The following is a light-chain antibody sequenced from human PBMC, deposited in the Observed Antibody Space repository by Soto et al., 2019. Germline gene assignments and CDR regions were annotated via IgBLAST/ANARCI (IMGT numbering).Light chain of an antibody. CDR3: LQDYNQPIT. CDR2: DAS. V-gene: IGKV3D-15*02. J-gene: IGKJ4*01. Sequence: EIVFMNCTSSSCNSKKNESTLSCLASQSVSSNLAWYQQKPGQAPRLLIYDASTRATGTPDRFSGSGSGTDFTLTISSLQPEDFATYCCLQDYNQPITFGGVGKVDIK. CDR1: QSVSSN.